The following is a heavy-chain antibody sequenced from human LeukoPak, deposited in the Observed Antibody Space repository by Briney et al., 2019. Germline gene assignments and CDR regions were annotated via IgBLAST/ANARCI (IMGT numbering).Heavy chain of an antibody. CDR1: GGSISSYY. V-gene: IGHV4-59*01. Sequence: SETLSLTCTVSGGSISSYYWSWIRQPPGKGLEWIGYIYYSGSTNYNPSLKSRVTISVDTSKNQFSLKLSSVTAADTAVYYCARARYCSGSSCYDPFDYWGQGTLVTVSS. CDR2: IYYSGST. CDR3: ARARYCSGSSCYDPFDY. D-gene: IGHD2-15*01. J-gene: IGHJ4*02.